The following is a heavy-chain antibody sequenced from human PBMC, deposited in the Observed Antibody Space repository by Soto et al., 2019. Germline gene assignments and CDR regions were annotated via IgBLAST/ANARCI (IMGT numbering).Heavy chain of an antibody. D-gene: IGHD6-19*01. Sequence: SETLSLTCTVSGGSISSSSYYWGWIRQPPGKGLEWIGSIYYSGSTYYNPSLKSRVTISVDTSKNQFSLKLSSVTAADTAVYYCARVRGWYRDAFDIWGQGTMVTVSS. J-gene: IGHJ3*02. CDR2: IYYSGST. V-gene: IGHV4-39*07. CDR3: ARVRGWYRDAFDI. CDR1: GGSISSSSYY.